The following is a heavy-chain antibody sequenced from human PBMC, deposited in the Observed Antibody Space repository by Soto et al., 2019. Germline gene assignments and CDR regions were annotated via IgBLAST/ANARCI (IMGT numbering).Heavy chain of an antibody. Sequence: EVQLVQSGAEVKKPGESLKISCKGSGYSFTSYWIGWVRQMPGKGLEWMGIIYPGDSDTRYSPSFQGQVTISADKSISTAYLQWSSLKASDTAMYYCARHSHPTYSSSSFYYYGMDVWGQGTTVTVSS. CDR2: IYPGDSDT. J-gene: IGHJ6*02. CDR1: GYSFTSYW. D-gene: IGHD6-6*01. CDR3: ARHSHPTYSSSSFYYYGMDV. V-gene: IGHV5-51*01.